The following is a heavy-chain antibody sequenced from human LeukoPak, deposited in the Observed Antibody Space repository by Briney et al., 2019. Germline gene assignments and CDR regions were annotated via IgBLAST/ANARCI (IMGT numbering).Heavy chain of an antibody. CDR1: GFTFSRYW. Sequence: GGPLRLSCAASGFTFSRYWMHWVRQAPGKGLVWVSRSNTDGSSTNYADSVKGRFTVSRDNAKSTLYLQMNSLRAEDTAVYYCARSYSDYYYFDSWGQGTLVTVSS. V-gene: IGHV3-74*01. CDR3: ARSYSDYYYFDS. D-gene: IGHD4-11*01. J-gene: IGHJ4*02. CDR2: SNTDGSST.